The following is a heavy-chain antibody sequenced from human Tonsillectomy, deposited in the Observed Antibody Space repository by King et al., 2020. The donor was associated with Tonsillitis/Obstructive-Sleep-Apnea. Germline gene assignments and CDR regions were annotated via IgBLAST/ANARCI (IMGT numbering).Heavy chain of an antibody. V-gene: IGHV1-46*01. CDR2: INPSGGST. CDR1: GYTFTSYY. J-gene: IGHJ4*02. D-gene: IGHD7-27*01. CDR3: ARDGKELGRSHYFDY. Sequence: QLVQSGAEVKKPGASVKVSCKASGYTFTSYYMHWVRQAPGQGLEWMGIINPSGGSTSYAQKFQGRVTMTRDTSTSTVYMGLSSLRSEDTAVDYCARDGKELGRSHYFDYWGQGTLVTVSS.